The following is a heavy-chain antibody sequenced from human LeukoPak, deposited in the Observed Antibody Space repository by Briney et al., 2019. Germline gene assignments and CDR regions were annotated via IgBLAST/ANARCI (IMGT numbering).Heavy chain of an antibody. CDR3: ARGPRPVVPAASSYYFGY. V-gene: IGHV1-69*13. J-gene: IGHJ4*02. CDR2: IIPIFGTA. Sequence: SVKVSCKASGGTFSSYAISWVRQAPGQGLEWMGGIIPIFGTANYAQKFQGRVTITADESTSTAYMELSSLRSEDTAVYYCARGPRPVVPAASSYYFGYWGQGTLVTVSS. CDR1: GGTFSSYA. D-gene: IGHD2-2*01.